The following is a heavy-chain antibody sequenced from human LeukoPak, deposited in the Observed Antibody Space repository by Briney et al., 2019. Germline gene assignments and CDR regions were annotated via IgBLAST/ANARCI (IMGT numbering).Heavy chain of an antibody. D-gene: IGHD1-26*01. V-gene: IGHV4-34*01. CDR2: INHSGST. Sequence: PSEXLSLTCAVYGGSFSGYYWSWLRQPPGKGLEWIGEINHSGSTNYNPSLTSRGTISVDTSKNQYSLKLSSVTAADTAVYYCARALRYYSGRYYYHYMDVWGKGTTVTVSS. J-gene: IGHJ6*03. CDR3: ARALRYYSGRYYYHYMDV. CDR1: GGSFSGYY.